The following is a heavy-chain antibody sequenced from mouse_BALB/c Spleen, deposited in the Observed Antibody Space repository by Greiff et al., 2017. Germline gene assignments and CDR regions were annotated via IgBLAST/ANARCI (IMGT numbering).Heavy chain of an antibody. D-gene: IGHD1-1*01. Sequence: EVQLQESGAELVKPGASVKLSCTASGFNIKDTYMHWVKQRPEQGLEWIGRIDPANGNTKYDPKFQGKATITADTSSNTAYLQLSSLTSEDTAVYYCARTGSHYYGSSPHYGDDWGQGTTRTVSS. CDR3: ARTGSHYYGSSPHYGDD. J-gene: IGHJ2*01. V-gene: IGHV14-3*02. CDR2: IDPANGNT. CDR1: GFNIKDTY.